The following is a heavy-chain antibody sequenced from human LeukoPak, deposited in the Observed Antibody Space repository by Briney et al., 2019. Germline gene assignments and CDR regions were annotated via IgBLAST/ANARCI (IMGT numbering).Heavy chain of an antibody. D-gene: IGHD3-9*01. Sequence: PGGSLRLSCAASGFTFSSYGMDWVRQAPGKGLEWVAVIWYDGSNKYYADCVKGRFTIYRDNCKNTVYLQMNSLRAEDTAVYYCARETLPRLLIYAFDIWGQGTMVTVSS. J-gene: IGHJ3*02. CDR1: GFTFSSYG. CDR2: IWYDGSNK. V-gene: IGHV3-33*01. CDR3: ARETLPRLLIYAFDI.